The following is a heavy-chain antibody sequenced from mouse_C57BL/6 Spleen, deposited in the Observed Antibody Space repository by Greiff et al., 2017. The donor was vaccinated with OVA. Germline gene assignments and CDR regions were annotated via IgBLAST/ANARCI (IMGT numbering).Heavy chain of an antibody. CDR2: IDPENGDT. V-gene: IGHV14-4*01. CDR3: TTGVANWDDY. J-gene: IGHJ2*01. D-gene: IGHD4-1*01. CDR1: GFNIKDDY. Sequence: EVQLQQSGAELVRPGASVKLSCTASGFNIKDDYMHWVKQRPEQGLEWIGWIDPENGDTEYASKFQGKATITADTSSNTAYLQLSSLTSEDTAVYYCTTGVANWDDYWGQGTTLTVSS.